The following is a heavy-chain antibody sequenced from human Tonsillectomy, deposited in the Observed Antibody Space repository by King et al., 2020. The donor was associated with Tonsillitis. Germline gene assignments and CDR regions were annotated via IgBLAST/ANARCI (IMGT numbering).Heavy chain of an antibody. CDR3: ARSGANDCGDYVFYGMDV. CDR1: GYTLTSHG. V-gene: IGHV1-18*04. CDR2: ISAYNGHT. Sequence: QVQLVESGAEVKKPGASVKVSCKASGYTLTSHGISWVRQAPGKGLEWMGWISAYNGHTNYAQNLQGRLTVTTDTSTGTAYMELRSLRSDDTAVYFCARSGANDCGDYVFYGMDVGGQGTTVTVSS. J-gene: IGHJ6*02. D-gene: IGHD4-17*01.